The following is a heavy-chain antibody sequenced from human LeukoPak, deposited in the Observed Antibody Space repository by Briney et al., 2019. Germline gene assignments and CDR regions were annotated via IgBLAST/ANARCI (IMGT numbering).Heavy chain of an antibody. CDR1: GGTFSSYA. J-gene: IGHJ5*02. Sequence: EASVKVSCKASGGTFSSYAISWVRQAPGQGLEWMGGIIPIFGTANYAQKFQGRVTITADESTSTAYMELSSLRSEDTAVYYCARGASSTDSGSYSNWFDPWGQGTLVTVSS. CDR3: ARGASSTDSGSYSNWFDP. V-gene: IGHV1-69*01. CDR2: IIPIFGTA. D-gene: IGHD1-26*01.